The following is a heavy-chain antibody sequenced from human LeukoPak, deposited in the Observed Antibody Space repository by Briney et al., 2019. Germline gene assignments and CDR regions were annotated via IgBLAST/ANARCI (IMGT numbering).Heavy chain of an antibody. CDR2: IWYDGSNK. CDR1: GFTFSSYG. J-gene: IGHJ4*02. CDR3: AKDADFWSGYYGIDY. V-gene: IGHV3-33*06. Sequence: GRSLRLSCAASGFTFSSYGMHWVRQAPGKGLEWVAVIWYDGSNKYYADSVKGRFTISRDNSKNTLYLQMNSLRAEDTAVYYCAKDADFWSGYYGIDYWGQGTLATVSS. D-gene: IGHD3-3*01.